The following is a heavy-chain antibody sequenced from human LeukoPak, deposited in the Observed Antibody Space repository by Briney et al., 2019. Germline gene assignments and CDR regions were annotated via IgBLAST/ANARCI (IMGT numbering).Heavy chain of an antibody. V-gene: IGHV4-39*01. J-gene: IGHJ4*02. CDR2: IYYTGST. Sequence: PSETLSLTCTVSGDSISSTSYYWGWIRQPPGTGLEWIGSIYYTGSTYYNPSLKSRVTISVDTSKNQFSLKLSSVTAAGMAVYYCARHFPMVPFDYWSQGTLVSVSS. CDR1: GDSISSTSYY. D-gene: IGHD3-10*01. CDR3: ARHFPMVPFDY.